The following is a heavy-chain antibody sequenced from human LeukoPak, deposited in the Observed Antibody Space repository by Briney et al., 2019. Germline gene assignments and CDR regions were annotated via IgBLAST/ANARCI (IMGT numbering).Heavy chain of an antibody. CDR1: GGSISSFF. D-gene: IGHD3-9*01. J-gene: IGHJ4*02. V-gene: IGHV4-59*01. Sequence: PSETLSLTCTVSGGSISSFFWSWIRQPPGKGLEWIGYVHSSGSTKYNPSLKSRLIISVDMSKNQFSLKLRSVSVADTAVYYCARLAPGYYDILTGDPKVVFDYWGQGALVTVSS. CDR2: VHSSGST. CDR3: ARLAPGYYDILTGDPKVVFDY.